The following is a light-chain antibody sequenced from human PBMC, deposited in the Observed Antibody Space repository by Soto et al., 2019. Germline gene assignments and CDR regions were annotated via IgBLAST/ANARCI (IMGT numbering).Light chain of an antibody. CDR3: QSYDTGLVV. CDR2: EVS. J-gene: IGLJ2*01. V-gene: IGLV2-14*01. CDR1: SSDVGGYNY. Sequence: QSALTQPASVSGSPGQSITISCTGTSSDVGGYNYVSWYQQHPGKAPKLMIYEVSNRPSGVSNRFSGSKSGNTASLTISGLQGADEADYYCQSYDTGLVVFGGGTKLTVL.